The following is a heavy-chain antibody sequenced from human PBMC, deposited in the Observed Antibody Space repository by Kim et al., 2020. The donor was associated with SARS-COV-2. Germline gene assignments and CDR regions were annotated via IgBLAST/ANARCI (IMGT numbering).Heavy chain of an antibody. J-gene: IGHJ3*02. V-gene: IGHV1-69*04. Sequence: AQKCQGTVTITAEKSTRTAYMEMSSLRSEDTAVYYCARGQQQLGFDAFDIWGQGTMVTVSS. D-gene: IGHD6-13*01. CDR3: ARGQQQLGFDAFDI.